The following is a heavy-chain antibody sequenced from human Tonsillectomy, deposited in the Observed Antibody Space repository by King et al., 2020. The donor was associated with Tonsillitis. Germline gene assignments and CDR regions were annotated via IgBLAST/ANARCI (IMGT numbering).Heavy chain of an antibody. CDR2: IDPSDSYI. CDR1: GYTFTNSW. CDR3: ARSGGNWFDP. J-gene: IGHJ5*02. D-gene: IGHD3-10*01. Sequence: VQLVESGAEVKKPGESLRISCETSGYTFTNSWISWVRQMPGKGLEWMGSIDPSDSYIYYSPSFQGHVTISADRSTSTAYLQWSSLKASDTAMYYCARSGGNWFDPWGQGTLVTVSS. V-gene: IGHV5-10-1*03.